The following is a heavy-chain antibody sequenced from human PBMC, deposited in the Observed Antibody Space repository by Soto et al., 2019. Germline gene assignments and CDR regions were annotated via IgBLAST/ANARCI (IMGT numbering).Heavy chain of an antibody. CDR3: XXXXXXXXXY. CDR2: XXXXXXXX. V-gene: IGHV3-30*03. CDR1: GFTFSSYG. J-gene: IGHJ4*02. Sequence: QVQLVESGGGVVQPGRSLRLSCAASGFTFSSYGMHWVRQAPGKGLEWVAVXXXXXXXXXXADAVKGRFTISRDNSKXXXXXXXXXXXXXXXXXXXXXXXXXXXXXYWGKGTLVTVSS.